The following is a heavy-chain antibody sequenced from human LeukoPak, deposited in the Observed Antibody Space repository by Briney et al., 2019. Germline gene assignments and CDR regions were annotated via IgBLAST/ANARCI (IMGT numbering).Heavy chain of an antibody. D-gene: IGHD6-13*01. J-gene: IGHJ4*02. Sequence: SETLSLTCTVSGGSISSGSYYWGWIRQPPGKGLEWIGSIYYSGSTYYNPSLKSRVTISVDTSKNQFSLKLSSVTAADTAVYYCARDRPVSGGQQSYWGQGTLVTVSS. CDR1: GGSISSGSYY. V-gene: IGHV4-39*07. CDR2: IYYSGST. CDR3: ARDRPVSGGQQSY.